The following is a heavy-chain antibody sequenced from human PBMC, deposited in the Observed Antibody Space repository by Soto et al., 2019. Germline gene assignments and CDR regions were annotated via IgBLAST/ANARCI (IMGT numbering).Heavy chain of an antibody. CDR2: INHSGST. V-gene: IGHV4-34*01. Sequence: PSQTLSLTCAVYGGSFRDYYWSWIRQTPGKGLEWIGEINHSGSTNYNPSLKSRVTISVDTSKNQFSLKLSSVTAADTAVYYCARSIITIFGVVTRIHLFDPWGQGTLVTVSS. D-gene: IGHD3-3*01. CDR3: ARSIITIFGVVTRIHLFDP. J-gene: IGHJ5*02. CDR1: GGSFRDYY.